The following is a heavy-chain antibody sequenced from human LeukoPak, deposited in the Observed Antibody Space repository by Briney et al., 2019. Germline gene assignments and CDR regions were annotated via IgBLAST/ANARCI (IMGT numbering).Heavy chain of an antibody. V-gene: IGHV3-74*01. CDR3: ARVRSVGGNPHAFNI. Sequence: PGGSLRLSCAASGFTFSSYWMHWVRQAPGKGLVWVSRINSDGSSTNNADSVKGRFTISRDNAKNTLYLQMNSLRVEDTALYYCARVRSVGGNPHAFNIWGQGTMVTVSS. D-gene: IGHD4-23*01. CDR1: GFTFSSYW. CDR2: INSDGSST. J-gene: IGHJ3*02.